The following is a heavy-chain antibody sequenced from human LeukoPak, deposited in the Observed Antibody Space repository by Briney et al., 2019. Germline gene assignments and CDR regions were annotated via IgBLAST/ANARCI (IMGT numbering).Heavy chain of an antibody. CDR1: GFTFSNYA. Sequence: GGSLRLSCAASGFTFSNYALSWVRQAPGKGLVWVSRINSDGSSTSYADSVKGRFTISRDNAKNTLYLQMNSLRAEDTAVFYCARDLKSFYGMDVWGQGTTVTVSS. J-gene: IGHJ6*02. CDR3: ARDLKSFYGMDV. CDR2: INSDGSST. V-gene: IGHV3-74*01. D-gene: IGHD1-26*01.